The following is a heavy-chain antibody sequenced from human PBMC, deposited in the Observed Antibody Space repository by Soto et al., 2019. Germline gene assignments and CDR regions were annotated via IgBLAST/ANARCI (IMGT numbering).Heavy chain of an antibody. Sequence: QLQLQESGPGLVKPSETLSLTCTVSGGSVSSSSYYWGWVRQAAGKGLEWIGSVYYSGSTYYNPSLESRVTISVDKSKNQFSLKLMSLSAADTAVYDCGRLEGLASISYYFDYWGQGALVTVSS. CDR1: GGSVSSSSYY. CDR3: GRLEGLASISYYFDY. CDR2: VYYSGST. J-gene: IGHJ4*02. V-gene: IGHV4-39*01. D-gene: IGHD3-9*01.